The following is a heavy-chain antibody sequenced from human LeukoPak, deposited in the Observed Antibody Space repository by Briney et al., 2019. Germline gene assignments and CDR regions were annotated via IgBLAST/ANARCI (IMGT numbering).Heavy chain of an antibody. CDR1: GFTFSSYA. D-gene: IGHD5-24*01. Sequence: GGSLRLSCAASGFTFSSYAMSWVRQAPGKGLEWVSGISGSGGSTYYADSVKGRFTISRDNSKNTLYLLMNSLRADDTAVYYCAKGREMATITDFDYWGQGNLVTVSS. CDR2: ISGSGGST. J-gene: IGHJ4*02. CDR3: AKGREMATITDFDY. V-gene: IGHV3-23*01.